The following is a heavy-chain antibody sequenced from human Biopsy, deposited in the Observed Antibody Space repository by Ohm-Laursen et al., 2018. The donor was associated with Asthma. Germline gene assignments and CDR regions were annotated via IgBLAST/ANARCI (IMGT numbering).Heavy chain of an antibody. CDR1: GAYIGSRDHH. J-gene: IGHJ6*02. D-gene: IGHD4-17*01. CDR3: ARVASYGDLYFGIDV. CDR2: VFYSGTT. V-gene: IGHV4-30-4*01. Sequence: SQTLSLTCTVGGAYIGSRDHHWSWIRQSPGTGLEWIGFVFYSGTTHYSRSLERRLYISIDTTRNEFSMTLRSATAADTAVYFCARVASYGDLYFGIDVWGPGTTVSVS.